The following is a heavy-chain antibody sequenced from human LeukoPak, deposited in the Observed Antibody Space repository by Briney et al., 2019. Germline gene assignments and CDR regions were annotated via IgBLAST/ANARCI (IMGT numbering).Heavy chain of an antibody. D-gene: IGHD1-26*01. Sequence: ASVKVSCKASGYIFTAHYLHWVRQALGQGLEWMGLINPSGSSTLYAQKFQGRVTMTRDTSTNTDYMELSSLRSEDTAVYYCARDNSYSDSSWWFDPWGQGTLVTVSS. CDR2: INPSGSST. CDR3: ARDNSYSDSSWWFDP. V-gene: IGHV1-46*01. CDR1: GYIFTAHY. J-gene: IGHJ5*02.